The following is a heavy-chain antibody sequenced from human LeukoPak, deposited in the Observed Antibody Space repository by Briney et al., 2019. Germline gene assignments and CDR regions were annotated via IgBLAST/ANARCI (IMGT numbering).Heavy chain of an antibody. V-gene: IGHV1-69*04. CDR2: IIPILGIA. J-gene: IGHJ4*02. CDR1: GGTFSSYA. D-gene: IGHD5-18*01. Sequence: ASVKVSCKASGGTFSSYAISWVRQAPRQGLEWMGRIIPILGIANYAQKFQGRVTITADKSTSTAYMELSSLRFEDTAVYYCARGWDTAMVFDYWGQGTLVTVSS. CDR3: ARGWDTAMVFDY.